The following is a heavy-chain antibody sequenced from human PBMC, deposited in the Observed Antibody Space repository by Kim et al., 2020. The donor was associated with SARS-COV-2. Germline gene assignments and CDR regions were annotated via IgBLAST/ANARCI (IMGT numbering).Heavy chain of an antibody. J-gene: IGHJ4*02. V-gene: IGHV2-5*01. CDR3: AHRSSSWSYYFDY. Sequence: YSPHLKSRLTITKATSKNPVVLTMTNMEPVDTATYYCAHRSSSWSYYFDYWGQGTLVTVSS. D-gene: IGHD6-13*01.